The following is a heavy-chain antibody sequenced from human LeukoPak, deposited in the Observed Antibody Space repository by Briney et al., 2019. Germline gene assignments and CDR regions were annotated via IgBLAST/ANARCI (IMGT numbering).Heavy chain of an antibody. Sequence: PSETLSHTCTVSGGSISSYYWSWIRQPPGKGLEWIGYIYYSGSTNYNPSLKSRVTISVDTSKNQFSLKLSSVTAADTAVYYCARGPPYDSSGYYYGYYFDYWGQGTLVTVSS. CDR1: GGSISSYY. D-gene: IGHD3-22*01. CDR3: ARGPPYDSSGYYYGYYFDY. V-gene: IGHV4-59*01. CDR2: IYYSGST. J-gene: IGHJ4*02.